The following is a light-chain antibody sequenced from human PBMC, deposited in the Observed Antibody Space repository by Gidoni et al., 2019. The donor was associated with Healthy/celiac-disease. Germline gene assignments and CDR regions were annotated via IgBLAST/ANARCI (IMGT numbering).Light chain of an antibody. CDR1: QSVSSN. CDR2: GAS. V-gene: IGKV3-15*01. Sequence: EIVMTKYPATLSVSPGERATLSCRASQSVSSNLAWYQQKPGQAPRLLIYGASTRATGIPARFSGSGSGTEFTLTISSLQSEDFAVYYCQQYNNWPPGFGGGTKVEIK. J-gene: IGKJ4*02. CDR3: QQYNNWPPG.